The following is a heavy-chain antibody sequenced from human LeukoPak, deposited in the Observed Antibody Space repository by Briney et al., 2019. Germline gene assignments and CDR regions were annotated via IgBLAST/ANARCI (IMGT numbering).Heavy chain of an antibody. CDR3: ARHYSSGSNFDY. D-gene: IGHD3-10*01. J-gene: IGHJ4*02. CDR2: IYYSGST. V-gene: IGHV4-31*03. Sequence: SQTLSLTCTVSGGSISSGGYYWSWIRQHPGKGLEWIGYIYYSGSTYYNPSLKSRVTISVDTSKNQFSLKLSSVTAADAAVYYCARHYSSGSNFDYWGQGTPVTVSS. CDR1: GGSISSGGYY.